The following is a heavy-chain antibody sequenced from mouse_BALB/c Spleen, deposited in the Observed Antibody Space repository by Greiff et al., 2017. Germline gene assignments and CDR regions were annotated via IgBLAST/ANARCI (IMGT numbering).Heavy chain of an antibody. D-gene: IGHD2-3*01. CDR3: ARGDGYPYYAMDY. V-gene: IGHV3-8*02. Sequence: EVQLQQSGPSLVKPSQTLSLTCSVTGDSITSGYWNWIRKFPGNKLEYMGYISYSGSTYYNPSLKSRISITRDTSKNQYYLQLNSVTTEDTATYYCARGDGYPYYAMDYWGQGTSVTVSS. CDR2: ISYSGST. CDR1: GDSITSGY. J-gene: IGHJ4*01.